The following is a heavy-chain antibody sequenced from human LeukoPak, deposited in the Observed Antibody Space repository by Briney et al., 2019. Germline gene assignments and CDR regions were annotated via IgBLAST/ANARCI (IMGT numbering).Heavy chain of an antibody. CDR3: ARWNWNDEPYFDY. V-gene: IGHV1-2*02. CDR2: LNPQTGDT. Sequence: GASVKVSCKASGYAFSAYYMHWVRQAPGQGLEWMGWLNPQTGDTHFAQKFQGRVTMTRNTSISTAYMELSSLRSEDTAVYYCARWNWNDEPYFDYWGQGTLVTVSS. J-gene: IGHJ4*02. D-gene: IGHD1-1*01. CDR1: GYAFSAYY.